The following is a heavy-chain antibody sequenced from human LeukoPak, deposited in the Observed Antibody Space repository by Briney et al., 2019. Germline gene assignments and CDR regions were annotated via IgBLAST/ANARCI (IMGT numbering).Heavy chain of an antibody. CDR2: INWNGGST. J-gene: IGHJ4*02. CDR1: GFTFDDYG. V-gene: IGHV3-20*04. D-gene: IGHD2-2*01. CDR3: ARDRLPYRYQLLSH. Sequence: RPGGSLRLSCAASGFTFDDYGMSWVRQAPGKGLEWVSGINWNGGSTGYADSVKGRLTISRDNSKNTLYLQMNSLRAEDTAVYYCARDRLPYRYQLLSHWGQGTLVTVSS.